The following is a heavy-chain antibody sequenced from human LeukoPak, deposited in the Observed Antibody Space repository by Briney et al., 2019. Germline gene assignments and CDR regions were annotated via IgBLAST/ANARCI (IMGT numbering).Heavy chain of an antibody. J-gene: IGHJ6*02. Sequence: PSETLSLTCTVSGGSISSYYWSWIRQPAGKGLEWIGRIYTSGSTNYNPSLKSRVTMSVDTSKNQFSLKLSSVTAADTAVYYCARDSTKYFYYGMDVWGQGTTVTVSS. CDR3: ARDSTKYFYYGMDV. V-gene: IGHV4-4*07. CDR1: GGSISSYY. CDR2: IYTSGST. D-gene: IGHD1-26*01.